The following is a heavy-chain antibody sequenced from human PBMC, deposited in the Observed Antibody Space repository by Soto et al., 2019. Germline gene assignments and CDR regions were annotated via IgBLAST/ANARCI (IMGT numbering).Heavy chain of an antibody. D-gene: IGHD2-21*01. V-gene: IGHV1-69*08. J-gene: IGHJ4*02. Sequence: QVQLVQSGAEMKKPGSSVKVSCKASGGTFSSYTISWVRQAPGQGLEWMGRIIPILGIANYAQKFQGRVTITADKSTSTAYMELSRLRSEDTAVYYCARDPSAGDSAGYWGQGTLVTVSS. CDR2: IIPILGIA. CDR3: ARDPSAGDSAGY. CDR1: GGTFSSYT.